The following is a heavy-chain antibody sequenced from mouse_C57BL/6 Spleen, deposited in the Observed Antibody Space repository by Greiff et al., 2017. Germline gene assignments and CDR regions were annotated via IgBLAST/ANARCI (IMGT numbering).Heavy chain of an antibody. CDR2: INPSSGYT. Sequence: QVQLQQSGAELAKPGASVKLSCKASGYTITSYWMHWVKQRPGQGLEWIGYINPSSGYTKYNQKFKDKATLTADTASSTAYMQLSSLTYEDSAVYYCARSTVVEEFDYWGQGTTLTVSS. CDR1: GYTITSYW. CDR3: ARSTVVEEFDY. J-gene: IGHJ2*01. V-gene: IGHV1-7*01. D-gene: IGHD1-1*01.